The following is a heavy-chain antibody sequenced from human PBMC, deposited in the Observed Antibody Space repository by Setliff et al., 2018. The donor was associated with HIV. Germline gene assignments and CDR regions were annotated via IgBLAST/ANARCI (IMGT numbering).Heavy chain of an antibody. Sequence: SETLSLTCAVYGGSFSGYYWSWIRQSPGKGLEWIGEINHSGSTKYNPSLKSRVTISVDTSKNQFSLKLSSVTAADTAVYYCARGTAYYNFWSGYSQDYYYMDVWGKGTTVTVSS. CDR2: INHSGST. CDR1: GGSFSGYY. CDR3: ARGTAYYNFWSGYSQDYYYMDV. J-gene: IGHJ6*03. V-gene: IGHV4-34*01. D-gene: IGHD3-3*01.